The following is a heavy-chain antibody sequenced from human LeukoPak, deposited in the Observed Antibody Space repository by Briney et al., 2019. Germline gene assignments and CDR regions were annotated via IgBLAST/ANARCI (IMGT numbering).Heavy chain of an antibody. CDR2: IYYSGST. D-gene: IGHD2-21*02. CDR3: AGQNCGGDCWVRY. CDR1: GASIRSYY. V-gene: IGHV4-59*01. Sequence: SETLSLTCTVSGASIRSYYWRWIRQPPGKGLEWIGYIYYSGSTNYNPSLKSRVTISVDTSKNQFSLKLSSVTAADTAVYYCAGQNCGGDCWVRYWGQGTLVTVSS. J-gene: IGHJ4*02.